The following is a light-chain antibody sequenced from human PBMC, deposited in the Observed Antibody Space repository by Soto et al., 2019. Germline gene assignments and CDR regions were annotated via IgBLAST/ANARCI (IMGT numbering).Light chain of an antibody. J-gene: IGKJ1*01. Sequence: EIALTQSPGTLSLSPGERATVSCRASQSVSSYLAWYQQKPGQAPRLLIYGASSRATGIPDRFSGSGSGTDITLTISRLETEDFAVYYCQQYGSSPRTFGQGTKVEIK. CDR1: QSVSSY. CDR3: QQYGSSPRT. V-gene: IGKV3-20*01. CDR2: GAS.